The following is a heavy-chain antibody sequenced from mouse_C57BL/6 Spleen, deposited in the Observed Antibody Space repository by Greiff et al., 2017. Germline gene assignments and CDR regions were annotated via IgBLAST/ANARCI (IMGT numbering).Heavy chain of an antibody. Sequence: QVQLQQSGAELVKPGASVKISCKASGYAFSSYWMNWVKQRPGKGLEWIGQIYPGDGDTNYNGKFKGKATLTADKSSSTAYMQLSSLTSEDSAVYFCARVGETHYAMDYWGQGTSVTVSS. J-gene: IGHJ4*01. CDR1: GYAFSSYW. CDR3: ARVGETHYAMDY. CDR2: IYPGDGDT. V-gene: IGHV1-80*01. D-gene: IGHD2-13*01.